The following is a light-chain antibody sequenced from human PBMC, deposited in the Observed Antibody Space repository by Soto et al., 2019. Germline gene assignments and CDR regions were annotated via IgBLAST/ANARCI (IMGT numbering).Light chain of an antibody. CDR1: MRDSGAYNL. CDR2: EVR. J-gene: IGLJ2*01. CDR3: SSFTSRSSLI. Sequence: QSALTQPASVSGSPGQSITIFCAGTMRDSGAYNLVSWYQQHPGRAPQLIIYEVRNRPSGSSFRFSGSKSGNTASLTISGLQAEGEADYHRSSFTSRSSLILGGGTQLTVL. V-gene: IGLV2-14*01.